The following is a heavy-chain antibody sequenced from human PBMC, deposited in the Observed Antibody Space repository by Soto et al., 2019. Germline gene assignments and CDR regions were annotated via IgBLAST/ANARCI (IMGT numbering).Heavy chain of an antibody. CDR2: IIPILGIA. V-gene: IGHV1-69*08. J-gene: IGHJ2*01. D-gene: IGHD2-21*02. CDR1: GGTFSSYT. Sequence: QVQLVQSGAEVKKPGSSVKVSCKASGGTFSSYTISWVRQAPGQGLEWMGRIIPILGIANYAQKLQGRVTITADKYTSTAYMELGRLRSEDTAVYYWAGDPGGDQPGWYFDLWGRGTLVTVSS. CDR3: AGDPGGDQPGWYFDL.